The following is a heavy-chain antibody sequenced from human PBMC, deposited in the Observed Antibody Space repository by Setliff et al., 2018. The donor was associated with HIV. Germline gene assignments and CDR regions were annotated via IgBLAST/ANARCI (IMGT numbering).Heavy chain of an antibody. V-gene: IGHV4-61*09. J-gene: IGHJ6*03. CDR2: IYTSGAT. Sequence: SETLSLTCTVSGGSISSGSYYWSWIRQPAGKAVEWMGHIYTSGATKYNPSLKSRLTISVDTSKNQVSLRLTSATAADTGVYYCARHRDPPGSSWIFYYYYMDLWGGGTTVTVSS. CDR3: ARHRDPPGSSWIFYYYYMDL. CDR1: GGSISSGSYY. D-gene: IGHD6-13*01.